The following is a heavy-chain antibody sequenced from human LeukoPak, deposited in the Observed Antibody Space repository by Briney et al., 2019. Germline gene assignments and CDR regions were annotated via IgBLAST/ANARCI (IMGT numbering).Heavy chain of an antibody. CDR1: GFTFSSYG. V-gene: IGHV3-30*03. Sequence: GGSLRLSCAASGFTFSSYGMHWVRQSPCRGLEWVSFISFDGSNEFYADSLKGRFTISRDNSKDTLYLQMDSLRAEDTALYYCAREEHDYVWGSYRYYYYYGIDVWGQGTTVTVSS. CDR2: ISFDGSNE. D-gene: IGHD3-16*02. CDR3: AREEHDYVWGSYRYYYYYGIDV. J-gene: IGHJ6*02.